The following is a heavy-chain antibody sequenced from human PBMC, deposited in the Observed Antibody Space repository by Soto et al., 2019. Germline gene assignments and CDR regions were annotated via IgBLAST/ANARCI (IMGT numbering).Heavy chain of an antibody. Sequence: PSETLSLTCAVYGGSFSGYYWSWIRQPPGKGLEWIGEINHSGSTNYNPSLKSRVTISVDTSKNQFSLKLSSVTAAGTAVYYCARKHYDFWKVYGMDVWGQGTTVTVSS. J-gene: IGHJ6*02. V-gene: IGHV4-34*01. D-gene: IGHD3-3*01. CDR1: GGSFSGYY. CDR3: ARKHYDFWKVYGMDV. CDR2: INHSGST.